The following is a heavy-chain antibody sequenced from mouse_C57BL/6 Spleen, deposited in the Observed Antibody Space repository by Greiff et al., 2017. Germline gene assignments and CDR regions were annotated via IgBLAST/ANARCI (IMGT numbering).Heavy chain of an antibody. V-gene: IGHV1-53*01. CDR1: GYTFTSYW. D-gene: IGHD2-4*01. J-gene: IGHJ3*01. CDR2: INPSNGGT. Sequence: VQLQQPGTELVKPGASVKLSCKASGYTFTSYWMHWVKQRPGQGLEWIGNINPSNGGTNYNEKFKSKATLTVDKSSSTAYMQLSSLTSEDSAVYYCARSKGYDYDEAWFAYWGQGTLVTVSA. CDR3: ARSKGYDYDEAWFAY.